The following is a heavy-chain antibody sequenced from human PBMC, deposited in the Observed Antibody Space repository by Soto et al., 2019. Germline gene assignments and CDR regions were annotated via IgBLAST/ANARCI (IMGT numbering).Heavy chain of an antibody. CDR2: IYYTGST. CDR3: ARGGIYHPGGYYYHSFDY. Sequence: SETLSFTCTVSGGSISDYYWNWIRLSPGNGLEWIGCIYYTGSTAYHPSLEGRVTISLDTSKQQFSLRVSSVSAADAGVYYCARGGIYHPGGYYYHSFDYWGQGTPVTVSS. J-gene: IGHJ4*02. V-gene: IGHV4-59*01. CDR1: GGSISDYY. D-gene: IGHD3-22*01.